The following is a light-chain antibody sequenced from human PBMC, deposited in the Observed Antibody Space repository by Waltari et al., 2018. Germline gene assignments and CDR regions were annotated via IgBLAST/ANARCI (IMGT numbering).Light chain of an antibody. CDR1: QTLTSN. V-gene: IGKV3-15*01. CDR2: GAS. CDR3: QQYNNRPYT. J-gene: IGKJ2*01. Sequence: EIVMTQSPATLSVSPGERATLPCRASQTLTSNLAWSHQKPGQAPRPLNYGASTKATGIPASFSGSGSGTQFTLTISSLQSEDFVVYYCQQYNNRPYTFGQGTKLEIK.